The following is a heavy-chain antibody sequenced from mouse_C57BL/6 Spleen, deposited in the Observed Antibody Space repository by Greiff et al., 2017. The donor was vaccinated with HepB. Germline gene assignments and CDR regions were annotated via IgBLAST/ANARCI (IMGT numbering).Heavy chain of an antibody. CDR1: GYTFTSYW. Sequence: QVQLQQPGTELVKPGASVKLSCKASGYTFTSYWMHWVKQRPGQGLEWIGNINPSNGGTNYNEKFKSKATLTVDKSSSTAYMQLSSLTSEDSAVYYCARGGLYYGNYEGFDWYFDVWGTGTTVTVSS. CDR3: ARGGLYYGNYEGFDWYFDV. D-gene: IGHD2-1*01. J-gene: IGHJ1*03. V-gene: IGHV1-53*01. CDR2: INPSNGGT.